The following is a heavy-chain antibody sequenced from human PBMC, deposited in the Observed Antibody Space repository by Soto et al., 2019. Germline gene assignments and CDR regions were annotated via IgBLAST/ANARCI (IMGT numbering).Heavy chain of an antibody. CDR2: ISYDGSNK. J-gene: IGHJ6*04. CDR1: GFSFCSYR. Sequence: GALSLACAGRGFSFCSYRRPPVRQSEGKVLECVAFISYDGSNKYYADSVKGRFTISRDNSKNTLYLQMNSLRAEDTAVYYCAKDRVLEWLLFNPISPKKYGMDVWGKGTTVT. CDR3: AKDRVLEWLLFNPISPKKYGMDV. D-gene: IGHD3-3*01. V-gene: IGHV3-30*18.